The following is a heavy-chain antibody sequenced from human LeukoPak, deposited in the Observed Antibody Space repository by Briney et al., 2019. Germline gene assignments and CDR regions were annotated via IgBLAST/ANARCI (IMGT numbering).Heavy chain of an antibody. Sequence: SETLSLTCTVSAGPISSGDYYWSWIRQPPGKGLERIGYIYYSGSTYYNPSLKSRVTISVDTSKNQFSLKLSSVTAADTAVYYCARGEDYGDTFDYWGQGTLVTVSS. CDR2: IYYSGST. CDR3: ARGEDYGDTFDY. CDR1: AGPISSGDYY. J-gene: IGHJ4*02. D-gene: IGHD4-17*01. V-gene: IGHV4-30-4*01.